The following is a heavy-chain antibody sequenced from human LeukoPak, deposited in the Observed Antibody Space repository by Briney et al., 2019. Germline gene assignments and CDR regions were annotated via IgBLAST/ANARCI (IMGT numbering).Heavy chain of an antibody. V-gene: IGHV3-7*03. CDR2: VNRDGSET. CDR1: GFALSSHW. J-gene: IGHJ6*02. CDR3: ARNNGMDV. Sequence: GGSLRLSCAASGFALSSHWMTWVRQVPGRGPEWVANVNRDGSETYYLDSVKGRFAISKDNAKNSLYLQMNSLRAEDTALYHCARNNGMDVWGQGTTVIVSS.